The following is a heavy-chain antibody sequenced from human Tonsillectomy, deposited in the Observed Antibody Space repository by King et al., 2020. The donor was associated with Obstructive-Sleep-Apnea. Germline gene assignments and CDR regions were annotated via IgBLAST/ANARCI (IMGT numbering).Heavy chain of an antibody. CDR1: GITFNTSA. Sequence: VQLVESGGGLVQPGRSLRLSCATSGITFNTSAMHWVRQAPGKGLEWDSGISWSRGNVGYAASVKGRFIISKSDTKNSLFLQMNGLRTEDTALYFCTIDMFYWGQGTLVTVSS. D-gene: IGHD3-10*02. J-gene: IGHJ4*02. V-gene: IGHV3-9*01. CDR2: ISWSRGNV. CDR3: TIDMFY.